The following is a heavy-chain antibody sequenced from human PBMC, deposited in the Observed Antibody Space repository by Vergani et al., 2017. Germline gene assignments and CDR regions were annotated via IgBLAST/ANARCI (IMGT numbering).Heavy chain of an antibody. Sequence: EVQLVPSGAEVKKPGESLKISCKGSGYSFTSYWIGWVRQMPGKGLEWMGIIYPGDSDTRYSPSFQGQVTISADKSISTAYLQWSSLKASDTAMYYCARRWHCSSTSCYDSDWFDPWGQGTLVTVSS. CDR2: IYPGDSDT. CDR3: ARRWHCSSTSCYDSDWFDP. V-gene: IGHV5-51*01. CDR1: GYSFTSYW. J-gene: IGHJ5*02. D-gene: IGHD2-2*01.